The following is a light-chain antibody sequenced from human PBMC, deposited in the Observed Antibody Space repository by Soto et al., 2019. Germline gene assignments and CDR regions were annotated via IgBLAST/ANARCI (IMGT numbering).Light chain of an antibody. CDR3: SSYAGTNIHYV. V-gene: IGLV2-8*01. CDR2: DVS. J-gene: IGLJ1*01. CDR1: SSDVGGYNY. Sequence: QSVLTQPPSASGSPGHSVTISCTGTSSDVGGYNYVSWYQQHPGKAPKLMIYDVSKRPSGVPDRFSGSKSGNTASLTVSGLQAEDEADYYCSSYAGTNIHYVFGTGTRSPS.